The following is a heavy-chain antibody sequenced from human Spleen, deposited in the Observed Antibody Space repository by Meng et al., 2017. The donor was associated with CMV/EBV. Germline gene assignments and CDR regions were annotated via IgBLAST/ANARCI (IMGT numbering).Heavy chain of an antibody. D-gene: IGHD3-10*01. J-gene: IGHJ2*01. CDR2: INSGGSST. CDR1: TFSRYW. V-gene: IGHV3-74*01. CDR3: AKDGDLGSGRLRLGFFDL. Sequence: TFSRYWMPWGRQAPGKGLGGVSRINSGGSSTSYADSVKGRFTISRDNAKNTLYLQMNSLRAEDTAVYYCAKDGDLGSGRLRLGFFDLWGRGTLVTVSS.